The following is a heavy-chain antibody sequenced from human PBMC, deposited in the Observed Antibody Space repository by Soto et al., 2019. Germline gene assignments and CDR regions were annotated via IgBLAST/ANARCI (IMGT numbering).Heavy chain of an antibody. D-gene: IGHD5-18*01. CDR3: ARLLHGYSPVFDY. J-gene: IGHJ4*02. CDR1: AGSISSTTYY. CDR2: IYYSGSP. V-gene: IGHV4-39*01. Sequence: SETLSLTCIVSAGSISSTTYYLGWIRQPPGKGLEWIGSIYYSGSPSYNPSLKSRVTISVDASKDQFSLRLSSVTAADTGVYYCARLLHGYSPVFDYWGRGTQVNVSS.